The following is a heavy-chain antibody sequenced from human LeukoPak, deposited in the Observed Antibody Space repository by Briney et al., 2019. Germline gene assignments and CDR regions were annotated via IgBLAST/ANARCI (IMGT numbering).Heavy chain of an antibody. D-gene: IGHD2-15*01. CDR1: GGSFSGYY. CDR2: INHSGST. V-gene: IGHV4-34*01. J-gene: IGHJ5*02. Sequence: PSETLSLTCAVYGGSFSGYYWGWIRQPPGKGLEWIGEINHSGSTHYNPSLKSRVTISVDTSKNQFSLKLSSVTAADTAVYYCARGGRRSVITVVVVAAKHWFDPWGQGTLVTVSS. CDR3: ARGGRRSVITVVVVAAKHWFDP.